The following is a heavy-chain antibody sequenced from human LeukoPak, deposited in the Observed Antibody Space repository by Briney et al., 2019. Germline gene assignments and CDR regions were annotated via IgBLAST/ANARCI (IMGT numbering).Heavy chain of an antibody. CDR3: AKDPKPAYYYDSSGYGSPDY. D-gene: IGHD3-22*01. Sequence: GGSLRLSCAASGFTFSSYAMSWVRQAPGKGLEWVSAISGSGGSTYYADSVKGRFTISRDNSKNTLYLQMNSLRAEDTAVYYCAKDPKPAYYYDSSGYGSPDYWGQGTLVTVSS. CDR1: GFTFSSYA. CDR2: ISGSGGST. J-gene: IGHJ4*02. V-gene: IGHV3-23*01.